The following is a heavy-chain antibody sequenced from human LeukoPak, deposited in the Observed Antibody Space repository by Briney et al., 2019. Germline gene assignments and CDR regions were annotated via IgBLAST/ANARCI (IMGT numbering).Heavy chain of an antibody. CDR2: IYTSGST. V-gene: IGHV4-4*07. J-gene: IGHJ3*02. CDR3: ARGWGDFWSGYPDAFDI. CDR1: GGSISSYY. D-gene: IGHD3-3*01. Sequence: SETLSLTCTVSGGSISSYYWSWIRQPAGKGLERIGRIYTSGSTNYNPSLKSRVTMSVDTSKNQFSLKLSSVTAADTAVYYCARGWGDFWSGYPDAFDIWGQGTMVTVSS.